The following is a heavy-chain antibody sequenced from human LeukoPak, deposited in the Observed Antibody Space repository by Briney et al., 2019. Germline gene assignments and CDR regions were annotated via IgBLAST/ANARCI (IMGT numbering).Heavy chain of an antibody. Sequence: SETLSLTCTVSGGSFSSYFWSWIRQPPGKGLEWIGYIYYGGSTHYNSSLKSRVTISVDTSKNQFSLKLSSVTAADTAVYYCARDPGQIVVVAASNWFDPWGQGTLVTVSS. CDR1: GGSFSSYF. CDR2: IYYGGST. CDR3: ARDPGQIVVVAASNWFDP. V-gene: IGHV4-59*12. J-gene: IGHJ5*02. D-gene: IGHD2-15*01.